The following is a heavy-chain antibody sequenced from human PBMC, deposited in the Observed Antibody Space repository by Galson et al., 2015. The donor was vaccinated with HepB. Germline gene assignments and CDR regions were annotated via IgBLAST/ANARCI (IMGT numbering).Heavy chain of an antibody. V-gene: IGHV4-38-2*01. J-gene: IGHJ4*02. CDR3: ARGHYGSGRGRFD. Sequence: LRLSCAASGFTFSGYYMSWIRQAPGKGLEWIGSIYHSGSTYYNPSLNSRVTISVDKSKNQLFLKLSSVTAADTAVYYCARGHYGSGRGRFDWGQGILVTVSS. CDR1: GFTFSGYY. CDR2: IYHSGST. D-gene: IGHD3-10*01.